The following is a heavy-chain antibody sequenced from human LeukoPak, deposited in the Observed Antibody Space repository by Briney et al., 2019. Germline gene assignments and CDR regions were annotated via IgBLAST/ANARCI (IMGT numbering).Heavy chain of an antibody. CDR2: IYHSGST. V-gene: IGHV4-4*02. D-gene: IGHD3-9*01. CDR1: GGSISSSNW. Sequence: SGTLSLTCAVSGGSISSSNWWSWVRQPPGKGLEWIGEIYHSGSTNYNPSLKSRVTISVDKSKNQFSLKLSSVTAADTAVYYCARGVYDILTGYLHDNWFDPWGQGTLVTVSS. J-gene: IGHJ5*02. CDR3: ARGVYDILTGYLHDNWFDP.